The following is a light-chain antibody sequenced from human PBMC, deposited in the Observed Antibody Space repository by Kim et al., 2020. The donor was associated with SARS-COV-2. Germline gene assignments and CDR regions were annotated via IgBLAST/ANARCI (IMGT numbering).Light chain of an antibody. V-gene: IGKV3-20*01. J-gene: IGKJ1*01. Sequence: ENVLTQSPATLSLSPGERATLSCRASQSVSSNFFAWYQHKTGQAPRLLIYSASSRASGIPDRFSGSGSGTDFTLTISTLEPEDFAVYYCQQYATSPETFGQGTKVDIK. CDR2: SAS. CDR3: QQYATSPET. CDR1: QSVSSNF.